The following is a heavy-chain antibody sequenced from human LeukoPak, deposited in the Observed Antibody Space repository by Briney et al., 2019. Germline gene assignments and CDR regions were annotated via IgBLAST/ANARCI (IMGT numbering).Heavy chain of an antibody. CDR1: GFTFSSNG. CDR3: ASDPAALYGGNSNFLGSY. CDR2: ISATGGTI. D-gene: IGHD4-23*01. Sequence: GGSLRLSCAASGFTFSSNGMNWVRQAPGKGLEWVSYISATGGTIYYADSVKGRFTISRDNAKNSLYLQMNSLRVEDTALYYCASDPAALYGGNSNFLGSYWGQGTLVTVSS. V-gene: IGHV3-48*04. J-gene: IGHJ4*02.